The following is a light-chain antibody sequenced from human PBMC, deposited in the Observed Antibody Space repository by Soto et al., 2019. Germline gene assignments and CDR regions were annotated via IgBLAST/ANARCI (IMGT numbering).Light chain of an antibody. J-gene: IGKJ1*01. V-gene: IGKV1-33*01. CDR1: QDIRKY. Sequence: DVQMTQSPSSLSASIGDRVIITCQASQDIRKYLNWYQQKPGKAPDLLIHDASNLESGVPSRFSGSGSGTVFTFTISSLQPEDSATYYCQQYDKLVTFGQGTTV. CDR2: DAS. CDR3: QQYDKLVT.